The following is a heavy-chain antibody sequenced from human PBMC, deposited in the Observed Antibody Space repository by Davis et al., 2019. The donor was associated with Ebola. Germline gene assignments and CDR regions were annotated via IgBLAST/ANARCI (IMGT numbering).Heavy chain of an antibody. Sequence: GGSLRLSCVASGFTFSSYAMHWVRQAPGKGLEWVANIKQDGSEKYYVDSVKGRFTISRDNAKNSLYLQMNSLRAEDTAVYYCARDVINVVGASRGIYYGLDVWGKGTRSPSPQ. J-gene: IGHJ6*04. V-gene: IGHV3-7*03. CDR3: ARDVINVVGASRGIYYGLDV. D-gene: IGHD1-26*01. CDR2: IKQDGSEK. CDR1: GFTFSSYA.